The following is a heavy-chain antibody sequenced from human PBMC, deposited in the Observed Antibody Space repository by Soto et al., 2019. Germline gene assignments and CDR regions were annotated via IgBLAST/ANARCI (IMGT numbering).Heavy chain of an antibody. J-gene: IGHJ3*01. CDR3: ARELRGHYGP. CDR2: VSGSSSYI. D-gene: IGHD4-17*01. Sequence: GALRLSCEGSVFNFRNFNMIWVRQAPGKGLEWVSSVSGSSSYIYYADSVKGRFTVSRDNANNLVFLQMNGLRPEDTAMYYCARELRGHYGPWGQGTMVTVSS. CDR1: VFNFRNFN. V-gene: IGHV3-21*06.